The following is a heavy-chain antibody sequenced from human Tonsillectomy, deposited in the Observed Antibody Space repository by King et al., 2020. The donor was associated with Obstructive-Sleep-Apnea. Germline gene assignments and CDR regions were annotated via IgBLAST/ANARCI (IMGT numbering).Heavy chain of an antibody. V-gene: IGHV2-70*11. CDR1: GFSLSTSGMC. CDR2: IDWGDDK. CDR3: ARTLAVGATLIDY. J-gene: IGHJ4*02. Sequence: VTLKESGPALVKPTQTLTLTCTFSGFSLSTSGMCVSWIRQPPGKALGWLSRIDWGDDKYYSTSLKTRLTISKDTSKNQVVLTMTNMDPVDTATYYCARTLAVGATLIDYWGQGTLVTVSS. D-gene: IGHD1-26*01.